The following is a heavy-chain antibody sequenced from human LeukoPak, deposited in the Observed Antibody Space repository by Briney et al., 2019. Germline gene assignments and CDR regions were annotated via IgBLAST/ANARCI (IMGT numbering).Heavy chain of an antibody. CDR2: ISGSGGST. D-gene: IGHD6-13*01. Sequence: ETLSLTCAVYGGSFSGYYWSWVRQAPGKGLEWVSAISGSGGSTYYADSVKGRFTISRDNSQNTVYLQMNSLGAEDTAVYYCAKVRPPPGSGWYGGDDDWGQGTLVTVSS. CDR3: AKVRPPPGSGWYGGDDD. J-gene: IGHJ4*02. V-gene: IGHV3-23*01. CDR1: GGSFSGYY.